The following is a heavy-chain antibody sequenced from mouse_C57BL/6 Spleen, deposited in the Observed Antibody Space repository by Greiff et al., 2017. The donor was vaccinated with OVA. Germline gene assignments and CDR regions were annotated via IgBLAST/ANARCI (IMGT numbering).Heavy chain of an antibody. J-gene: IGHJ4*01. CDR1: GFSFNTYA. D-gene: IGHD1-1*01. CDR3: VRRGYGSSYGAMDY. V-gene: IGHV10-1*01. CDR2: IRSKSNNYAT. Sequence: EVKLVESGGGLVQPKGSLKLSCAASGFSFNTYAMNWVRQAPGKGLEWVARIRSKSNNYATYYADSVKDRFTISRDDSESMLYLQMNNLKTEDTAMYYCVRRGYGSSYGAMDYWGQGTSVTVSS.